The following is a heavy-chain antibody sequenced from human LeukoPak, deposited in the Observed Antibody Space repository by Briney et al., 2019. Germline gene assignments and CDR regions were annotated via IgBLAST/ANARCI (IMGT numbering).Heavy chain of an antibody. D-gene: IGHD3-10*01. CDR2: IWYDGSNK. CDR1: GFTFSSYG. Sequence: GGSLRLSCAASGFTFSSYGMHWVRQAPGKGLEWVAVIWYDGSNKYYADSVKGRFTISRDNSKNTLYLQMNSLRAEDTAVYYCARGRGVMGSLDYWGQGTLVTVSS. J-gene: IGHJ4*02. V-gene: IGHV3-33*01. CDR3: ARGRGVMGSLDY.